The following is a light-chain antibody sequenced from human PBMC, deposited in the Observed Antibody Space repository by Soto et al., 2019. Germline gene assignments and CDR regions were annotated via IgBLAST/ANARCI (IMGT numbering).Light chain of an antibody. CDR1: QSVSNSY. V-gene: IGKV3D-20*01. CDR2: DAS. CDR3: QQYGSSPRFT. Sequence: EIVSTQSPATLSLSPGERATLSCGASQSVSNSYLAWYQQKPGLAPRLLIYDASSRATGIPDRFSGSGSGTDFTLTISRLEPEDFAVYYCQQYGSSPRFTFGPGTKVDIK. J-gene: IGKJ3*01.